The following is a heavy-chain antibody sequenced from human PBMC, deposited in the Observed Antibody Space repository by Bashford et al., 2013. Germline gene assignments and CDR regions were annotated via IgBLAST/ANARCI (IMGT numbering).Heavy chain of an antibody. D-gene: IGHD3-16*01. CDR1: GFTFSSYG. CDR3: AKDRFTPNYYYYGMDV. V-gene: IGHV3-30*18. Sequence: GGSLRLSCAASGFTFSSYGMHWVRQAPGKGLEWVAVISYDGSNKYYADSVKGRFTISRDNSKNTLYLQMNSLRAEDTAVYYCAKDRFTPNYYYYGMDVWGQGTTVTVSS. CDR2: ISYDGSNK. J-gene: IGHJ6*02.